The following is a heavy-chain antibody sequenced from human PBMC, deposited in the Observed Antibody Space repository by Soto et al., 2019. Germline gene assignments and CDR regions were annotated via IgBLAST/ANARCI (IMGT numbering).Heavy chain of an antibody. Sequence: QVQLQQWGAGLLKPSETLSLTCAVYGGSFSGYYWSWIRQPPGKGLEWIGEINHSGSTNYNPSLKSRVNLSVDTSKNQFSLKLSSLTAADTAGYYCARRRTAYYYYYYGMDVWGQGTTVTVSS. CDR1: GGSFSGYY. CDR3: ARRRTAYYYYYYGMDV. J-gene: IGHJ6*02. CDR2: INHSGST. V-gene: IGHV4-34*01.